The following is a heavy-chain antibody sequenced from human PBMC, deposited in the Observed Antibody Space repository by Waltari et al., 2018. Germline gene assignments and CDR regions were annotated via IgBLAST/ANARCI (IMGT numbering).Heavy chain of an antibody. CDR1: GYSISSGYY. Sequence: QVQLQESGPGLVKPSETLSLTCAVSGYSISSGYYWGWIRQPPGKGLEWIGSIYHSGSTYYNPSLKSRVTISVDTSKNQFSLKLSSVTAADTAVYYCARGVVRVTIFGVVIGFDPWGQGTLVTVSS. V-gene: IGHV4-38-2*01. J-gene: IGHJ5*02. CDR2: IYHSGST. D-gene: IGHD3-3*01. CDR3: ARGVVRVTIFGVVIGFDP.